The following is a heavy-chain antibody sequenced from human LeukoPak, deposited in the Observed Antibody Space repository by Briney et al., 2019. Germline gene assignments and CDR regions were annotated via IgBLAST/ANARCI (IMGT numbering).Heavy chain of an antibody. Sequence: GGSLRLSCAASGFTFTSYWMHWVRQAPGKGLVWVSRLNSDGSSTTYADSVRGRFTISRDNSKNTLYLQMDSLRSEDTAVYYCARVTYYYDSSGYSDYWGQGTLVTVSS. V-gene: IGHV3-74*01. D-gene: IGHD3-22*01. CDR2: LNSDGSST. J-gene: IGHJ4*02. CDR1: GFTFTSYW. CDR3: ARVTYYYDSSGYSDY.